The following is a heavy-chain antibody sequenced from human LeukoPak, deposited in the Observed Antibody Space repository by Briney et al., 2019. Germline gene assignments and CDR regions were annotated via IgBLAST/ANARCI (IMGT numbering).Heavy chain of an antibody. J-gene: IGHJ4*02. CDR2: IDHSGST. CDR3: AGVSGGLRPDDY. D-gene: IGHD3-10*01. V-gene: IGHV4-34*01. Sequence: SETPSLNCTVYVGSISGHYWSFIRQPPGKGPCWIGEIDHSGSTNYNPSLKSRVTISVDTSKNQFSLKLSSVTAADTAVYYCAGVSGGLRPDDYWRQGTLVTVSP. CDR1: VGSISGHY.